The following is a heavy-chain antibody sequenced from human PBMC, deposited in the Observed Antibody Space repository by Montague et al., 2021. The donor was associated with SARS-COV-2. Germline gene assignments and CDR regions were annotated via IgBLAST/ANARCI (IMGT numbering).Heavy chain of an antibody. CDR1: GGSISSGDYY. CDR3: ARVSTTKIFIPRGVISAFDI. V-gene: IGHV4-31*03. D-gene: IGHD3-10*01. CDR2: IYYSGST. Sequence: TLSLTCTVSGGSISSGDYYWSWIRQHPGKGLEWIGYIYYSGSTYYXPSLKSRVTISVDTSKNQFSLKLSSVTAADTAVYYCARVSTTKIFIPRGVISAFDIWGQGTMVTVSS. J-gene: IGHJ3*02.